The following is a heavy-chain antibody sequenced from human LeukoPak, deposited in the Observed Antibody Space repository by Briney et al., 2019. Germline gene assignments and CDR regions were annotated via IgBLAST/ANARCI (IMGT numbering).Heavy chain of an antibody. CDR1: GFTFSSYS. CDR3: ARERNFYYFDY. J-gene: IGHJ4*02. CDR2: ISSSSKTI. V-gene: IGHV3-48*04. D-gene: IGHD3-3*01. Sequence: GGSLRLSCAASGFTFSSYSMNWVRQAPGKGLEWVSYISSSSKTIYYADSVKGRFTISRDNAQNSLFLELNSLRGEDTAVYYCARERNFYYFDYWGQGALVTVSS.